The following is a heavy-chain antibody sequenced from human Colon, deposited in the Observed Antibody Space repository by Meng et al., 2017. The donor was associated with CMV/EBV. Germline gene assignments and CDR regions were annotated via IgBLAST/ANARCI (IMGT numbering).Heavy chain of an antibody. CDR3: AKGAEYFDFWTTPD. J-gene: IGHJ4*02. CDR2: ISGGGTTP. D-gene: IGHD3-3*01. Sequence: GESLKISCAASGFTFSNYAMTWVRQAPGKGLEWVSAISGGGTTPFYADSVRVRFTISRDNSGNRLYLQMDNLRADDTAIYYCAKGAEYFDFWTTPDWGQGTLVTVSS. V-gene: IGHV3-23*01. CDR1: GFTFSNYA.